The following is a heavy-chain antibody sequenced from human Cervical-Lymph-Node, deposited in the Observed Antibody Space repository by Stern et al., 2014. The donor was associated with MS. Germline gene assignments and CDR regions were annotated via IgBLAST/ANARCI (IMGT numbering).Heavy chain of an antibody. D-gene: IGHD6-19*01. CDR2: IDWDDDK. CDR1: GFSLSTSGIC. CDR3: ARSEIPVAGLWGMDV. Sequence: QVTLRESGPALVKPTQTLTLTCTFSGFSLSTSGICVSWIRQPPGKALEWLALIDWDDDKYYNTSLKTRLTISKDPSKDQVVLTMTNLDPVDTATYYCARSEIPVAGLWGMDVWGQGTTVTVSS. V-gene: IGHV2-70*01. J-gene: IGHJ6*02.